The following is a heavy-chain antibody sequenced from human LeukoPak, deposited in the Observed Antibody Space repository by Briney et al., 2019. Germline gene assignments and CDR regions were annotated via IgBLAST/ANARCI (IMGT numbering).Heavy chain of an antibody. CDR1: GGSFSGYY. D-gene: IGHD1-1*01. V-gene: IGHV4-59*01. CDR3: ASSGTTQLFDY. J-gene: IGHJ4*02. CDR2: IYYSGST. Sequence: SETLSLTCAVYGGSFSGYYWSWIRQPPGKGLEWIGYIYYSGSTNYNPSLKSRVTISVDTSKNQFSLKLSSVTAADTAVYYCASSGTTQLFDYWGQGTLVTVSS.